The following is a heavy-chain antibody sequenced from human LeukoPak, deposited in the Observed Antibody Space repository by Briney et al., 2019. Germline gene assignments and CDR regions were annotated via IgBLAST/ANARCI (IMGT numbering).Heavy chain of an antibody. D-gene: IGHD5-12*01. CDR3: ARDYGGYGRFDF. Sequence: SETLSLTCTVSGGSISSANYYWNWIRQPPGKGLEWFGYIYYTGGTYYNPSLKSRVTISVDTSKNQFSLKLNSVTAADTAVYYCARDYGGYGRFDFWGQGTLVTVPS. J-gene: IGHJ4*02. CDR1: GGSISSANYY. CDR2: IYYTGGT. V-gene: IGHV4-30-4*08.